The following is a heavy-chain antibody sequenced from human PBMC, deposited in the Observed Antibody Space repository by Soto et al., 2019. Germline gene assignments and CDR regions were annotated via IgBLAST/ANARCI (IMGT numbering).Heavy chain of an antibody. CDR1: GFNFNTFA. Sequence: EEQLSESGGGLVQAGGSLRLSCAAAGFNFNTFAMSWIRQAPGKGLEWVSHISSSGGSRDYADSVRGRFFISRDNSKNFLFLQMNSRRVDDTATYYCARDPPSPWTANWVDPWGKGTLVTASS. CDR2: ISSSGGSR. D-gene: IGHD1-1*01. J-gene: IGHJ5*02. V-gene: IGHV3-23*01. CDR3: ARDPPSPWTANWVDP.